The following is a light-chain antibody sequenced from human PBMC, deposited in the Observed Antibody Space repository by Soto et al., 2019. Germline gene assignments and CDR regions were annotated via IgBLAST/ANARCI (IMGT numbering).Light chain of an antibody. CDR2: GAS. CDR1: QNVFRDTF. J-gene: IGKJ1*01. CDR3: QQYGNSPRT. V-gene: IGKV3-20*01. Sequence: ETVLTQSPAILSLSPGERATLSCRASQNVFRDTFLSWYQQKPGQAPRLIIYGASSRATGVPDRFSGSGSGADFTLTISRLEPEDFAVYYCQQYGNSPRTFGQGTKLEFK.